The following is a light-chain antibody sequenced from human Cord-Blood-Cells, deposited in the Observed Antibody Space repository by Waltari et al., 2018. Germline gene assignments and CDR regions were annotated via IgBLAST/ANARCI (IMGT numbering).Light chain of an antibody. Sequence: QSVLTQPPSVSGAPGQRVTIPCTGSSSNIGAVYDLHWYQQLPGTAPKLLIYGNSKRPSGVPDRFSGSKSGTSASLAITGLQAEDEADYYCQSYDSSLSGSVFGGGTKLTVL. CDR2: GNS. V-gene: IGLV1-40*01. CDR1: SSNIGAVYD. J-gene: IGLJ3*02. CDR3: QSYDSSLSGSV.